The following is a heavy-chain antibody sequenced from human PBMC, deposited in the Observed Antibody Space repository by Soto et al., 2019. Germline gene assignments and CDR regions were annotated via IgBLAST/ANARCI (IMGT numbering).Heavy chain of an antibody. D-gene: IGHD6-19*01. CDR1: GCTFSSYA. V-gene: IGHV3-23*01. CDR2: ISGSGGST. CDR3: AKDHRRNAVAGRFSDY. Sequence: GGSLRLSCAASGCTFSSYAMIWVRQAPGKGLEWVSAISGSGGSTYYADSVKGRFTISRDNSKNTLYLQMNSLRAEDTAVYYCAKDHRRNAVAGRFSDYWGQGTLVTVSS. J-gene: IGHJ4*02.